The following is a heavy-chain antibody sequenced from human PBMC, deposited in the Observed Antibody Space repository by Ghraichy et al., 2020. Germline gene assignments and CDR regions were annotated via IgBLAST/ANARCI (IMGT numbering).Heavy chain of an antibody. J-gene: IGHJ4*02. CDR3: ARGAATTTLFDY. CDR2: VYNTGST. V-gene: IGHV4-61*01. D-gene: IGHD2-15*01. Sequence: SETLSLTCNVSGGSVSRGSYYWSWIRQPPGKGLEYIGYVYNTGSTYYNPSLKSRITMSVDPSRNQFSLNLHSVTAADTAVYYCARGAATTTLFDYWGQGTLVIVSS. CDR1: GGSVSRGSYY.